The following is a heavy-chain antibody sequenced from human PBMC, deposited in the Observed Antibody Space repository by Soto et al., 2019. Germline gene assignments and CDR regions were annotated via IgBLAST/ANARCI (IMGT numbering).Heavy chain of an antibody. CDR3: ARDLFGVLPLYGMDV. D-gene: IGHD3-3*01. CDR1: GFTFSSYS. CDR2: ISSSSSTI. V-gene: IGHV3-48*02. Sequence: GGSLRLSCAASGFTFSSYSMNWVCQAPGKGLEWVSYISSSSSTIYYADSVKGRFTISRDNAKNSLYLQMNSLRDEDTAVYYCARDLFGVLPLYGMDVWGQGTTVTVSS. J-gene: IGHJ6*02.